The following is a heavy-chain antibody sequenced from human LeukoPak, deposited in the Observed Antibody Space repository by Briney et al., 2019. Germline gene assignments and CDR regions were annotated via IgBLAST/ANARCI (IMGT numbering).Heavy chain of an antibody. D-gene: IGHD1-26*01. Sequence: ASVKVSCKASGYTFTSYYMHWVRQAPGQGLEWMGWINPNSGGTNYAQKFQGRVTMTRDTSINTAYMELSKLRSDDTAVYYCARDTTLALDFDYWGQGTLVTVYS. CDR3: ARDTTLALDFDY. V-gene: IGHV1-2*02. CDR1: GYTFTSYY. CDR2: INPNSGGT. J-gene: IGHJ4*02.